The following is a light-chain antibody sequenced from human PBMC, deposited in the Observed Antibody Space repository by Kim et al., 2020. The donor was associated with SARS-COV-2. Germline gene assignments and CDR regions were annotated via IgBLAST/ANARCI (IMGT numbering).Light chain of an antibody. CDR1: QSITTW. CDR2: KAS. CDR3: QQYHSYPWT. V-gene: IGKV1-5*03. Sequence: ASVRDRVAITCRASQSITTWLAWYQLKPGKVPKLLSYKASDLQSGVPSRFSGGGSETEFTLTSSSLQPDDFATYYCQQYHSYPWTFGQGTKVDIK. J-gene: IGKJ1*01.